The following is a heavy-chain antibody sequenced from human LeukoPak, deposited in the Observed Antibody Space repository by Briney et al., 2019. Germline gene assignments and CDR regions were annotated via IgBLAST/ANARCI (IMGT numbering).Heavy chain of an antibody. V-gene: IGHV4-61*02. J-gene: IGHJ5*02. CDR1: GGSISSGSYY. CDR2: IYTSGST. D-gene: IGHD6-19*01. Sequence: PSETLSLTCTVSGGSISSGSYYWSWIRQPAGKGLEWIGRIYTSGSTNYNPSLKSRVTMSVDTSKNQFSLKLSSVTAADTAVYYCARDSDGYSSGWYRGWFDPWGQGTLVTVSS. CDR3: ARDSDGYSSGWYRGWFDP.